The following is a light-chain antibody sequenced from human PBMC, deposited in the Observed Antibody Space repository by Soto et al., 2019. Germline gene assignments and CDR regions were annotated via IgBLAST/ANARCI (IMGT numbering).Light chain of an antibody. CDR1: QSVSSSY. CDR3: QQYGSSPLT. J-gene: IGKJ4*01. CDR2: GAS. V-gene: IGKV3-20*01. Sequence: EIVLTQSPGTLSLSPGERATLSCRASQSVSSSYLAWYQQKPGQAPRLLIYGASSRATGIPDRFSGSGSGTDSTLTISRLEPEDFAVYYCQQYGSSPLTFGGGTKVDSK.